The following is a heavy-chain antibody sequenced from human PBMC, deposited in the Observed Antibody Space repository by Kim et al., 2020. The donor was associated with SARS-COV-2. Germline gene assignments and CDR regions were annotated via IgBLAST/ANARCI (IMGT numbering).Heavy chain of an antibody. CDR3: AREYYDILTGLFGGGYYYGMDV. Sequence: SETLSLTCTVSGGSISSGSYYWSWIRQPAGKGLEWIGRIYTSGSTNYNPSLKSRVTISVDTSKNQFSLKLSSVTAADTAVYYCAREYYDILTGLFGGGYYYGMDVWDQGTTVTVSS. J-gene: IGHJ6*02. V-gene: IGHV4-61*02. D-gene: IGHD3-9*01. CDR2: IYTSGST. CDR1: GGSISSGSYY.